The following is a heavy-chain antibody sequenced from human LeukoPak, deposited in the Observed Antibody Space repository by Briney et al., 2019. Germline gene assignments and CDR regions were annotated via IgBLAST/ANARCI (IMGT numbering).Heavy chain of an antibody. V-gene: IGHV3-73*01. CDR1: GFTFSGSA. J-gene: IGHJ5*02. CDR3: TRHDIYDFWSGYYTGYRFDP. Sequence: GGSLRLSCAASGFTFSGSAMHWVRQASGKGLEWVGRIRSKANSYATAYAASVKGRFTISRDDSKNTAYLQMNSLKTEDTAVYYCTRHDIYDFWSGYYTGYRFDPWGQGTLVTVSS. D-gene: IGHD3-3*01. CDR2: IRSKANSYAT.